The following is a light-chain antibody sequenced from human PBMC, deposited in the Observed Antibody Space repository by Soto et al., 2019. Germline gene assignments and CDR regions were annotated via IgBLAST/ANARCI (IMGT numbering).Light chain of an antibody. J-gene: IGLJ7*01. Sequence: QAVLTQPPSVSGAPGQRVTLSCAGSSSNIGAGYDVHWYQQLPGTAPKLVIYSNYDRPSGVPDRFSGSTSGTSASLVIRGLQSEDEADYYCAAWDDILNGYVFGGGTQLTVL. CDR3: AAWDDILNGYV. V-gene: IGLV1-40*01. CDR1: SSNIGAGYD. CDR2: SNY.